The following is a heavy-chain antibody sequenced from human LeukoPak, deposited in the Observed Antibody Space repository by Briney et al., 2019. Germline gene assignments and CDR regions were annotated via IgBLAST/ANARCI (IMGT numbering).Heavy chain of an antibody. V-gene: IGHV4-34*01. D-gene: IGHD5-12*01. CDR1: GGSFSGYY. J-gene: IGHJ4*02. Sequence: PSETLSLTCAVYGGSFSGYYWSWIRQPPGKGLEWIGEINHSGSTNYNPSLKSRVTISVDTSKNQFSLKLSSVTAADTAVYYCARIQWLRYFDYWGQGTLVTVSS. CDR2: INHSGST. CDR3: ARIQWLRYFDY.